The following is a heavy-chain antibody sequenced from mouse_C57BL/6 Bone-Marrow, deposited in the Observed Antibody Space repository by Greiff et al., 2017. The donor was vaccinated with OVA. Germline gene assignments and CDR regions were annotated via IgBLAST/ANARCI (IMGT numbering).Heavy chain of an antibody. CDR1: GYTFTSYG. D-gene: IGHD3-1*01. J-gene: IGHJ1*03. CDR2: IYPRSGNT. CDR3: ARSGHWYFDV. Sequence: QVQLQQSGAELARPGASVKLSCKASGYTFTSYGISWVKQRTGQGLEWIGEIYPRSGNTYYNETFKGKATLTADKSSSTAYMELRSLTSEDSAVYFCARSGHWYFDVWGTGTTVTVSS. V-gene: IGHV1-81*01.